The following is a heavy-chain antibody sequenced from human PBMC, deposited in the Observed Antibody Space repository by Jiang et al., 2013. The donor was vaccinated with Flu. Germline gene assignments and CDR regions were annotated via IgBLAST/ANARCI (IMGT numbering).Heavy chain of an antibody. CDR1: GYTFTSFG. V-gene: IGHV1-18*01. CDR3: AREMFEVYCGGDCYPQHFDC. Sequence: GAEVKKPGASVKVSCKASGYTFTSFGISWVRQAPGQGLEWMGWISAYSGNTNYAQKLQGRVTMTTDTSTSTAYMELRSLRSDDTAVYYCAREMFEVYCGGDCYPQHFDCWGQGTLVTVSS. CDR2: ISAYSGNT. J-gene: IGHJ4*02. D-gene: IGHD2-21*02.